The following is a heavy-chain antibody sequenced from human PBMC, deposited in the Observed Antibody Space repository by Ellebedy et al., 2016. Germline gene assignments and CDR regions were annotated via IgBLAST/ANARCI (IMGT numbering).Heavy chain of an antibody. V-gene: IGHV3-48*02. Sequence: GGSLRLSXIVSGFTFTSYSMKWVRQTPGKGLEWVSYISPSSGSTIYYADSVKGRFTISRDNAKNSVYLQMNSLRDEDTAGYYCTRGGLDNSFDVWGQGTMVTVS. CDR3: TRGGLDNSFDV. D-gene: IGHD3-16*01. CDR2: ISPSSGSTI. J-gene: IGHJ3*01. CDR1: GFTFTSYS.